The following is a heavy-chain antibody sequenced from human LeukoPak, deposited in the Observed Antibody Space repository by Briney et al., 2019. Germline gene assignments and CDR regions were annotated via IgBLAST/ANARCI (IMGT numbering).Heavy chain of an antibody. J-gene: IGHJ6*02. CDR3: ARDNGIAARPTAIIYYGMDV. CDR1: GGTFSSYA. Sequence: SVKVSCKASGGTFSSYAISWVRQAPGQGLEWMGGIIPIFGTANYAQKFQGRVTITADESTSTAYMELSSLRSEDTAVYYCARDNGIAARPTAIIYYGMDVWGQGTTVTVSS. V-gene: IGHV1-69*01. D-gene: IGHD6-6*01. CDR2: IIPIFGTA.